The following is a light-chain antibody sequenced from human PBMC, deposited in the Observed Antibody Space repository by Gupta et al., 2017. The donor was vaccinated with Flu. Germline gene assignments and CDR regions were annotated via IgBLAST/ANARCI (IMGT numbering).Light chain of an antibody. Sequence: DVVMTQSPVSLPVTLGQRASISCRSSQSLVLRNGNTYLTWFQQRPGPSPMRLSYRVSNRDSGVPDRFSGSGSGTDFTLKISRVEAEDVGVYYCMQGTHWPTFGQGTKVEIK. J-gene: IGKJ1*01. CDR3: MQGTHWPT. CDR1: QSLVLRNGNTY. CDR2: RVS. V-gene: IGKV2-30*02.